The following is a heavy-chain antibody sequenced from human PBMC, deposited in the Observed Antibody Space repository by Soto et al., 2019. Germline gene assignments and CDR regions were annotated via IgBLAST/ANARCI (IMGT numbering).Heavy chain of an antibody. J-gene: IGHJ6*02. Sequence: EVQLVEAGGGLVQPGGSLRLSCAASGFTVISNYMHWVRQAPGKGLEWVSILYSGGNTYYGDSVKGRFTVSRDNSENTLYLQMNSLRAEDTDVYYCARAVTPRRDGMDVWGQGTTVTVSS. D-gene: IGHD4-17*01. V-gene: IGHV3-66*01. CDR3: ARAVTPRRDGMDV. CDR1: GFTVISNY. CDR2: LYSGGNT.